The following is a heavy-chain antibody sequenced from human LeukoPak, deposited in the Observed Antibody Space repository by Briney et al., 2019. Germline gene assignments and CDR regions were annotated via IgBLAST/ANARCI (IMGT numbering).Heavy chain of an antibody. Sequence: GGTLRLSCAASGFTFSSYGMSWVRQAPGKGPEWVSAISGSGGSTYYADSVKGRFTISRDNSKNTLYLQMNSLRAEDTAVYYCARRAGDYSHPYDYWGQGILVTVSS. D-gene: IGHD3-22*01. CDR2: ISGSGGST. CDR3: ARRAGDYSHPYDY. V-gene: IGHV3-23*01. CDR1: GFTFSSYG. J-gene: IGHJ4*02.